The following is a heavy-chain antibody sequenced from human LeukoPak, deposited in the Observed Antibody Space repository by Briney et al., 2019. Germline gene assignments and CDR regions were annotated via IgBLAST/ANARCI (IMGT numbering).Heavy chain of an antibody. V-gene: IGHV4-59*01. CDR2: IYYSGST. D-gene: IGHD2-2*03. Sequence: PSETLSLTCTVSVDSIKNYFWIWIRQSPGKGLAWIGYIYYSGSTYYNPSLKSRVTISVDTSKNQFSLKLNSVTAADTAVYYCARAGYCSSTSCQWVPLVWGQGTTVTVSS. CDR3: ARAGYCSSTSCQWVPLV. J-gene: IGHJ6*02. CDR1: VDSIKNYF.